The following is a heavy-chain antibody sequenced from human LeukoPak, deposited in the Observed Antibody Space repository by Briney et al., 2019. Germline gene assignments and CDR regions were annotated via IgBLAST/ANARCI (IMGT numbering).Heavy chain of an antibody. J-gene: IGHJ4*02. V-gene: IGHV1-69*05. CDR2: IIPMFGTA. CDR3: ARDVITGVGYYFDY. CDR1: GVTLSSYA. Sequence: GASVKVSCKASGVTLSSYAISCVRQAPGQGLEWMGGIIPMFGTANYAQKFQGRVTITTDESTSTAYMELSSLRSEDTAVYYCARDVITGVGYYFDYWGQGTLVTVSS. D-gene: IGHD3-22*01.